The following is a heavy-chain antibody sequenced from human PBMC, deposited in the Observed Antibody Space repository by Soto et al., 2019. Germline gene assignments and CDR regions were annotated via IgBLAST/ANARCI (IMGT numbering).Heavy chain of an antibody. V-gene: IGHV3-43*01. CDR3: AKDQHDLGELSN. CDR1: GFTFDDYT. D-gene: IGHD3-16*02. Sequence: EVQLVESGGVVVQPGGSLRLSCAASGFTFDDYTMHWVRQAPGKGLEWVSLISWDGGSTYYADSVKGRFTISRDNSKNSLYLQMNSLRTEDTALYYCAKDQHDLGELSNWGQGTLVTVSS. J-gene: IGHJ4*02. CDR2: ISWDGGST.